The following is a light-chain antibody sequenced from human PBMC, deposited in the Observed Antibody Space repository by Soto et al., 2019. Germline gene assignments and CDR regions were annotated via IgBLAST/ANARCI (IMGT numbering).Light chain of an antibody. Sequence: EIVLTQSPATLSLSPGERATLSCRASQSVSSYLAWYQQKPGQAPRLLIYDASNRATGIPARFSGSGSGTDFTLTINRLEPEDFAVYFCQQYGRSPLMYTFGQGTKLEIK. V-gene: IGKV3-11*01. CDR2: DAS. CDR3: QQYGRSPLMYT. J-gene: IGKJ2*01. CDR1: QSVSSY.